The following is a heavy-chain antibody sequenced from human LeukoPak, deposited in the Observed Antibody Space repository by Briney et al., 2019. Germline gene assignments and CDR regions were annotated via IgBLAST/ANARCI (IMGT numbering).Heavy chain of an antibody. Sequence: SETLSLTCAVYGGSFSGYYWSWIRQPPGKGLEWIGEINHSGSTNYNPSLKGRVTISVDTSKNQFSLKLSSVTAADTAVYYCAIGGSTMVRGVIRNNNWFDPWGQGTLVTVSS. CDR1: GGSFSGYY. V-gene: IGHV4-34*01. CDR2: INHSGST. CDR3: AIGGSTMVRGVIRNNNWFDP. D-gene: IGHD3-10*01. J-gene: IGHJ5*02.